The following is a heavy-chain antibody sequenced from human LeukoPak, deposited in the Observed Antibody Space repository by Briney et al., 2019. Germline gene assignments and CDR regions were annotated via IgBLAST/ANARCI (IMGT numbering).Heavy chain of an antibody. CDR1: GYSFTIYW. D-gene: IGHD5-24*01. Sequence: GESLKISCKGSGYSFTIYWISWVRQMPGKGLEWMGRIDPSDSYINYSPSFQGHVTISADKSLSTAYLQWSSLKASDTAMYYCARHLDTGYNKEFDSWGQGTLVTVSS. V-gene: IGHV5-10-1*01. CDR3: ARHLDTGYNKEFDS. CDR2: IDPSDSYI. J-gene: IGHJ5*01.